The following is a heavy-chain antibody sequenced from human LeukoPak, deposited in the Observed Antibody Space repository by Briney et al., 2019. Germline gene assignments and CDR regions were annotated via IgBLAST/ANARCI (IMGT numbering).Heavy chain of an antibody. Sequence: GGSLRLSRAASGFTFSSYAMSWVRQAPGKGLEWVSAISGSGGSTYYADSVKGRFTISRDNSKNTLYLQMNSLRAEDTAVYYCAKDLSYSSSSYFDYWGQGTLVTVSS. V-gene: IGHV3-23*01. J-gene: IGHJ4*02. D-gene: IGHD6-6*01. CDR3: AKDLSYSSSSYFDY. CDR1: GFTFSSYA. CDR2: ISGSGGST.